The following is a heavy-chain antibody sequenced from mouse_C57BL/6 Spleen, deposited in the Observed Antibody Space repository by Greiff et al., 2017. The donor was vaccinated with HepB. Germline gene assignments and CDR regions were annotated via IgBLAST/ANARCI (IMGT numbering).Heavy chain of an antibody. Sequence: VQLQQPGAELVMPGASVKLSCKASGYTFTSYWMHWVKQRPGQGLEWIGEIDPSDSYTNYNQKFKGKSTLTVDKSSSTAYMQLSSLTSEDSAVYYCARSRANFYAMDYWGQGTSVTVSS. CDR3: ARSRANFYAMDY. J-gene: IGHJ4*01. CDR1: GYTFTSYW. D-gene: IGHD3-1*01. CDR2: IDPSDSYT. V-gene: IGHV1-69*01.